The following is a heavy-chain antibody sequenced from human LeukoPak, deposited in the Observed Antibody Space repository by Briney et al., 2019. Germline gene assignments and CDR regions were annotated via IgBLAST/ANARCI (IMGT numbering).Heavy chain of an antibody. CDR1: GFTVSSDY. CDR2: IYSGGST. CDR3: ATGDPGFA. Sequence: GGSLRLSCAVSGFTVSSDYMRCVRQAPGKGLEWVSIIYSGGSTYYADSVKGRLTISRDNSKNTVYLQMKSLRAEDTAVYYCATGDPGFAWGQGTLVTVSS. D-gene: IGHD3-10*01. V-gene: IGHV3-66*01. J-gene: IGHJ5*02.